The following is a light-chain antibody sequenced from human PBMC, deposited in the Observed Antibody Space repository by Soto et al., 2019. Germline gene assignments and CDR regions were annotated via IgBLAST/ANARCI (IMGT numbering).Light chain of an antibody. CDR3: CSYRSGTSPYYV. J-gene: IGLJ1*01. CDR2: EVS. V-gene: IGLV2-14*03. Sequence: QSVLTQPASVSGSPGQSITISCTGTSSDIGGYKDVSWYQQHPGKAPQVLIFEVSYRPYGISNRFSGSKSGNVASLTISGLQAEDEADYYCCSYRSGTSPYYVFGTGNKLTVL. CDR1: SSDIGGYKD.